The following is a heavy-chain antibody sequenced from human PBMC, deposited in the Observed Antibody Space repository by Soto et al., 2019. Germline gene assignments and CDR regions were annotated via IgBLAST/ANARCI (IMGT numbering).Heavy chain of an antibody. CDR2: INPNSGGT. CDR3: ARDQMGYCSGGSCYSSYGMDV. CDR1: GYTFTGYY. V-gene: IGHV1-2*02. D-gene: IGHD2-15*01. Sequence: EASVKVSCKASGYTFTGYYMHWVRQAPGQGLEWMGWINPNSGGTNYAQKFQGRVTMTRDTSISTAYMELSRLRSDDTAVYYCARDQMGYCSGGSCYSSYGMDVWGQGTTVTVSS. J-gene: IGHJ6*02.